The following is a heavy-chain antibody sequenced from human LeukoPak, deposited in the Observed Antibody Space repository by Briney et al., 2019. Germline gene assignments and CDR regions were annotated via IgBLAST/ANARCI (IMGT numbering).Heavy chain of an antibody. CDR1: GFSFRSYV. CDR2: LSGGGGST. J-gene: IGHJ4*02. V-gene: IGHV3-23*01. Sequence: GGSLRLSCVASGFSFRSYVMSWVRQAPGKGLEWVSALSGGGGSTYYADSVKGRFTISRDNSKNTMYLQMNGLRVEDTAVYYFVRVTYDCVWGSYESWGQGTLVTVSS. CDR3: VRVTYDCVWGSYES. D-gene: IGHD3-16*01.